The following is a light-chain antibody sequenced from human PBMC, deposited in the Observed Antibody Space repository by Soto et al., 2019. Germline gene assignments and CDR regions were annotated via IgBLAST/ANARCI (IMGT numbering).Light chain of an antibody. Sequence: DVQMTQTRPTLSGSLVCIVTITCRASQTISSWLAWDQQKPGKAPKLLIYKASTLKSGVPSRFSGSGSGTEFTLTISSLQPDDFATYYCQHYNTYSEAFGQGTKVDIK. CDR1: QTISSW. CDR2: KAS. J-gene: IGKJ1*01. CDR3: QHYNTYSEA. V-gene: IGKV1-5*03.